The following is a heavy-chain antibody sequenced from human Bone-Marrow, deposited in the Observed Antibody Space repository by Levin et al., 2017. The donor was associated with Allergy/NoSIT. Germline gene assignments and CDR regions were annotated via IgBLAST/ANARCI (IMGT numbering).Heavy chain of an antibody. Sequence: PGESLKISCAASGFAVSAPYMNWVCQTPMKGLEWVSLIDSAGTTQYADSVKGRFTLSRDSSENIVYLQMNSLTADDTAIYYCARDYFGSGASWVALDIWGRGTMVTVSS. V-gene: IGHV3-53*01. CDR3: ARDYFGSGASWVALDI. J-gene: IGHJ3*02. CDR1: GFAVSAPY. D-gene: IGHD3-10*01. CDR2: IDSAGTT.